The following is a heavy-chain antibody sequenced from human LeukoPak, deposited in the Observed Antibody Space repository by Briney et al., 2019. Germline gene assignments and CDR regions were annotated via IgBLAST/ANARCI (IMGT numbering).Heavy chain of an antibody. J-gene: IGHJ4*02. D-gene: IGHD6-13*01. V-gene: IGHV4-38-2*02. Sequence: PSETLSLTCTVSGYSTSSGYYWGWIRQPPGKGLEWIGSIYHSGSTYYNPSLKSRVTISVDTSKNQFSLKLSSVTAADTAVYYCAREAIAAAGASIDYWGQGTLVTVSS. CDR2: IYHSGST. CDR1: GYSTSSGYY. CDR3: AREAIAAAGASIDY.